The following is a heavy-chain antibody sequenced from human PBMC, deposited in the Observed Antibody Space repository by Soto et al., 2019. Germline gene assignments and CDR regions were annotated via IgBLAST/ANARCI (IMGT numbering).Heavy chain of an antibody. CDR3: ATNYGSGSTHFDY. V-gene: IGHV1-69*02. CDR1: GDTFNFYT. J-gene: IGHJ4*02. Sequence: QVQLVQSGAEVKKPGSPVRVSCTASGDTFNFYTISWVRQVPGQGPEWMGRIIPMLGMSNYAQKFQGRVTXXXDXXTSTVYMNLSGLTSEDTAVYYCATNYGSGSTHFDYWGQGTLVTVSS. D-gene: IGHD3-10*01. CDR2: IIPMLGMS.